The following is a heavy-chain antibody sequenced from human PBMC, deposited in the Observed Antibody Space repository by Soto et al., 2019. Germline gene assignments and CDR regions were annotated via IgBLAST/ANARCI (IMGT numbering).Heavy chain of an antibody. CDR2: IYYSGST. D-gene: IGHD7-27*01. CDR1: GGSISSSSYY. V-gene: IGHV4-39*01. CDR3: ASRDANHLEDWFDP. Sequence: QLQLQESGPGLVKPSETLSLTCTVSGGSISSSSYYWGWIRQPPGKGLEWLGSIYYSGSTNYNPSLKSQGTISVATSKKQFSLKLSSVTAADTALYYCASRDANHLEDWFDPWGQGNLVTVSS. J-gene: IGHJ5*02.